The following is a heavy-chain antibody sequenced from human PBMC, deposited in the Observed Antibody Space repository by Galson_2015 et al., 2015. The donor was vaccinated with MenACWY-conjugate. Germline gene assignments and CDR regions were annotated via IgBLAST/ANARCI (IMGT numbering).Heavy chain of an antibody. Sequence: SVKVSCKVSGYTLTELSMHWVRQAPGKGLEWMGGFDPEDGETIYAQKFQGRVTMTEDTSTDTAYMELSSLRSEDTAVYYCATGLIVGATTSDYWGQGTLVTVSS. CDR2: FDPEDGET. D-gene: IGHD1-26*01. CDR1: GYTLTELS. J-gene: IGHJ4*02. CDR3: ATGLIVGATTSDY. V-gene: IGHV1-24*01.